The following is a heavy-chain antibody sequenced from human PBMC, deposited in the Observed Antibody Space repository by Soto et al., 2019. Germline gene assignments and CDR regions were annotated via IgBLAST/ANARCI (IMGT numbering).Heavy chain of an antibody. CDR3: ARVERGTATTVVDAFDI. Sequence: QVQLQQWGAGLLKPSETLSLTCAVYGGFVSSGSYYWSWIRQPPGKGLEWIGEMSHSGGTHFNPSLKRRFTISVDTSKNQFSLKMSSVTAADTALYYCARVERGTATTVVDAFDIWGPGTMVTVSS. D-gene: IGHD1-1*01. CDR2: MSHSGGT. V-gene: IGHV4-34*01. J-gene: IGHJ3*02. CDR1: GGFVSSGSYY.